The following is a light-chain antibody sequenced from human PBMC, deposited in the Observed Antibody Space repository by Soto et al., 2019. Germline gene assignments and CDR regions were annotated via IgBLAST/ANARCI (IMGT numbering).Light chain of an antibody. CDR2: DVS. J-gene: IGLJ1*01. V-gene: IGLV2-14*03. Sequence: QSVLTQPASVSGSPGQSITISCTGTSSDVGGYNYVSWYQHHPGKAPKLMIYDVSNRPSGDSNRFSGSKSGNTASLTISGLQAEDEADYYCNSYTSSSTLVFGSGTKLTVL. CDR3: NSYTSSSTLV. CDR1: SSDVGGYNY.